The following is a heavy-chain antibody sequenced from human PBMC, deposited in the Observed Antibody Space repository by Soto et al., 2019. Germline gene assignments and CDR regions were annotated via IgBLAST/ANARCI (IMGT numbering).Heavy chain of an antibody. J-gene: IGHJ4*02. Sequence: PGGSLRLSCAASGFTFSSYSMNWVRQAPGKGLEWVSSISSSSSYIYYADSVKGRFTISRDNAKNSLYLQMNSLGAEDTAVYYCARSSTGYYYDSSGYYFDYWGQGTLVTVS. CDR3: ARSSTGYYYDSSGYYFDY. V-gene: IGHV3-21*01. CDR1: GFTFSSYS. D-gene: IGHD3-22*01. CDR2: ISSSSSYI.